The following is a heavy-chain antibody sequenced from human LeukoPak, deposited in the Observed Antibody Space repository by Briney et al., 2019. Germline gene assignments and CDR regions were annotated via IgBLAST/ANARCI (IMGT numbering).Heavy chain of an antibody. CDR2: IYYSGST. V-gene: IGHV4-59*12. CDR1: GGSISSYY. CDR3: ASQTHHYYYMDV. J-gene: IGHJ6*03. Sequence: SETLSLTCTVSGGSISSYYWSWIRQPPGKGLEWIGYIYYSGSTNYNPSLKSRVTISVDTSKNQFSLKLSSVAAADTAVYYCASQTHHYYYMDVWGKGTTVTVSS.